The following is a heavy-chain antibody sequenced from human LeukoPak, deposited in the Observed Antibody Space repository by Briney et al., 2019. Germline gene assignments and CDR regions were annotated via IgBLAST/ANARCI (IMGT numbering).Heavy chain of an antibody. CDR2: MNPNSGNT. CDR1: GYTFTSYN. D-gene: IGHD6-19*01. J-gene: IGHJ4*02. Sequence: ASVAVSCKASGYTFTSYNINWVRQATGQGLEWMGWMNPNSGNTGYAQKFQGRVTVTRYTSISTAYMELSSLRSEDTAVYYCARDPGYSSGWYYFDYWGQGTLVTVSS. CDR3: ARDPGYSSGWYYFDY. V-gene: IGHV1-8*01.